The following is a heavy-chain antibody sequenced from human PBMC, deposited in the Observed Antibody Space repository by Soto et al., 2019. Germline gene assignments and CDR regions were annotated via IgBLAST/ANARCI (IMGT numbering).Heavy chain of an antibody. J-gene: IGHJ6*02. CDR3: ARLYYDFWSGPLDV. Sequence: QVQLVQSGAEVKKPGASVKVSCKASGYTFTSYDINWVRQATGQGLEWMGWMNPNSGNTGYAQKFQGRVTMTRNTSISTAYMELSSLRSEDAAVYYCARLYYDFWSGPLDVWGQGTTVTVSS. D-gene: IGHD3-3*01. CDR1: GYTFTSYD. V-gene: IGHV1-8*01. CDR2: MNPNSGNT.